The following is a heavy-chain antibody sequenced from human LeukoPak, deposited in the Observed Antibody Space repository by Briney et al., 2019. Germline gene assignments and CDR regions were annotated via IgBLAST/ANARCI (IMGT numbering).Heavy chain of an antibody. CDR3: ASSAMVRGLVPFGY. V-gene: IGHV4-59*01. CDR2: IYYSGST. CDR1: GGSISSYY. D-gene: IGHD3-10*01. Sequence: SETLSLTCTVSGGSISSYYWSWIRQPPGKGLEWIGYIYYSGSTNYNPSLKSRVTISVDTSKNQFSLKLSSVTAADTAVYYCASSAMVRGLVPFGYWGQGTLVTVSS. J-gene: IGHJ4*02.